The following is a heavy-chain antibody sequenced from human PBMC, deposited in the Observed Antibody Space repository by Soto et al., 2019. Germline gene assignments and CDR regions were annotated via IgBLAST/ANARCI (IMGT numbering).Heavy chain of an antibody. CDR2: IYYSGST. D-gene: IGHD4-4*01. Sequence: PSETLSLTCTGSGGSISSYYWSWIRQPPGKGLEWIGYIYYSGSTNYNPSLKSRVTISVDTSKNQFSLSLNSVTAADTAVYYCTRRVRSTGLLDYWGQGALVTVSS. J-gene: IGHJ4*02. V-gene: IGHV4-59*12. CDR3: TRRVRSTGLLDY. CDR1: GGSISSYY.